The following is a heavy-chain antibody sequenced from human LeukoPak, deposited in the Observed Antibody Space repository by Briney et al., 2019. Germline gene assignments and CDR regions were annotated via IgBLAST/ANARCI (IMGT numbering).Heavy chain of an antibody. Sequence: SETLSLTCTVSGGSISDSSYYWGWIRQPPGKGLEWIGGIYCSGNTYYNPSLKSRVTISVDTSKNQFSLKLSSVTAADTAVYYCARKGYCSSTSCYNFDYWGQGTLVTVSS. J-gene: IGHJ4*02. CDR3: ARKGYCSSTSCYNFDY. CDR1: GGSISDSSYY. D-gene: IGHD2-2*01. V-gene: IGHV4-39*01. CDR2: IYCSGNT.